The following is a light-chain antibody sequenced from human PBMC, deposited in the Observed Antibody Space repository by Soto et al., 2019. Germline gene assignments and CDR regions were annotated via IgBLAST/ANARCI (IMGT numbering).Light chain of an antibody. Sequence: QSVLTQPASVSGSPGQSITISCTGTSSDVGGFAYVSWYQQHPGKAPKLMISEVSSRPSGVSNRFSGSRSGNTASLTISGLQAEDEADYYCISYTSSSTLFVFGTGTKVT. CDR3: ISYTSSSTLFV. V-gene: IGLV2-14*01. CDR2: EVS. CDR1: SSDVGGFAY. J-gene: IGLJ1*01.